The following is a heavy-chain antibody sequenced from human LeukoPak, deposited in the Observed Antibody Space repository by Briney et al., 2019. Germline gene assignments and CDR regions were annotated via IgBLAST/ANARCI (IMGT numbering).Heavy chain of an antibody. J-gene: IGHJ4*02. D-gene: IGHD1-7*01. CDR1: GDSVSSNSAA. Sequence: SQTLSLTCAISGDSVSSNSAAWNWIRQSPSRGLEWLGRTYYRPKWYNDYAVSVKSRITINPDTSKNQFSLQLNSVTPEGTAVYYCASGGLELLGYFDYWGQGTLVTVSS. CDR2: TYYRPKWYN. V-gene: IGHV6-1*01. CDR3: ASGGLELLGYFDY.